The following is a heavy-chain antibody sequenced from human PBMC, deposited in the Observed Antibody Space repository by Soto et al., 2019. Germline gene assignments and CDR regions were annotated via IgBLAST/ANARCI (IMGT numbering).Heavy chain of an antibody. V-gene: IGHV4-4*07. J-gene: IGHJ5*02. D-gene: IGHD1-1*01. CDR1: GASISGFY. CDR3: VRDGTKTLRDWFDP. CDR2: IYATGTT. Sequence: SETLSLTCTVSGASISGFYWSWIRKSAGKGLEWIGRIYATGTTDYNPSLKSRAMMSVDTSKKQFSLKLRSVTAADTAVYYCVRDGTKTLRDWFDPWGQGISVTVSS.